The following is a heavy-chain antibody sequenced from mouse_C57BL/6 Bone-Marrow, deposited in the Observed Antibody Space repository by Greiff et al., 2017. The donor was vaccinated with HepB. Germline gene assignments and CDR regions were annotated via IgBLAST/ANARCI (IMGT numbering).Heavy chain of an antibody. CDR1: GYSFTSYY. V-gene: IGHV1-66*01. J-gene: IGHJ2*01. D-gene: IGHD1-1*01. CDR3: ARSHYGSSYGY. Sequence: QVQLQQSGPELVKPGASVKISCKASGYSFTSYYIHWVKQRPGQGLEWIGWIYPGSGNTKYNEKFKGKATLTADTSSSTAYMQLSSLTSEDSAVYYGARSHYGSSYGYWGQGTTLTVSS. CDR2: IYPGSGNT.